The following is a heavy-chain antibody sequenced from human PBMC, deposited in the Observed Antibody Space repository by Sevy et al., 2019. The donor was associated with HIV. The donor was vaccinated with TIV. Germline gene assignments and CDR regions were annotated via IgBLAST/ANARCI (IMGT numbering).Heavy chain of an antibody. D-gene: IGHD5-18*01. Sequence: SETLSLTCSVSGNSLSSDDYYWRWVRQPPGKGLEWIAYYFHSDSPKYRPSFKSRPTISIDTSKNLFSLKVTAVTAADSAVYYCARSQNVDSAPFDYWGQRTPVTVSS. CDR1: GNSLSSDDYY. CDR3: ARSQNVDSAPFDY. V-gene: IGHV4-30-4*08. J-gene: IGHJ4*02. CDR2: YFHSDSP.